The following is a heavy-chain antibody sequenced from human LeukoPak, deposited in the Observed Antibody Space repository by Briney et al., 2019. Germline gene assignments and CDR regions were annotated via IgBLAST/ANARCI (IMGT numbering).Heavy chain of an antibody. V-gene: IGHV3-9*01. CDR2: ISWNSGSI. J-gene: IGHJ5*02. Sequence: GRSLRLSCAASGFTFDDYAMHWVRQAPGKGLEWVSGISWNSGSIGYADSVKGRFTISRDNAKNSLYLQMNSLRAEDTALYYCAEASGSSGYYPFDPWGQGTLVTVSS. D-gene: IGHD3-22*01. CDR3: AEASGSSGYYPFDP. CDR1: GFTFDDYA.